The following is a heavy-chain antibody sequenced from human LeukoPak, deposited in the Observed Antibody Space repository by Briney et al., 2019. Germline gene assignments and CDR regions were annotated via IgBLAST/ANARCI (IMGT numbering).Heavy chain of an antibody. CDR1: GGSISSYY. V-gene: IGHV4-59*08. Sequence: SETLSLTCTVSGGSISSYYWSWIRQPPGKGLEWIGYIYYSGSTNYNPSLKSRVTISVDTSKNQFSLRLSSVTAADTAVYYCARTIKEYSSGWDDAFDIWGQGTMVTVSS. D-gene: IGHD6-19*01. J-gene: IGHJ3*02. CDR3: ARTIKEYSSGWDDAFDI. CDR2: IYYSGST.